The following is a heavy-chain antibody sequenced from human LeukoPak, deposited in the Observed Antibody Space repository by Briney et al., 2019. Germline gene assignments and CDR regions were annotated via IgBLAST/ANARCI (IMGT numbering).Heavy chain of an antibody. J-gene: IGHJ4*02. V-gene: IGHV3-23*01. Sequence: PGGSLRLSCAASGFTFSSYAMSWVRQAPGKGLEWVSAISGSGGSTYYADSVKGRFTISRDNSKNTLYLQMNSLRAEDTAVYYCAKTPGGYSYRRPYYCDYWGQGTLVSVSS. CDR3: AKTPGGYSYRRPYYCDY. D-gene: IGHD5-18*01. CDR2: ISGSGGST. CDR1: GFTFSSYA.